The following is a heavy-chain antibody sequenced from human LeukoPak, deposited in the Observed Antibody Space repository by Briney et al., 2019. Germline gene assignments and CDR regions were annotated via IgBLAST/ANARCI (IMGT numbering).Heavy chain of an antibody. V-gene: IGHV1-8*01. D-gene: IGHD1-26*01. J-gene: IGHJ4*02. CDR2: MNPNSGNT. Sequence: ASVNVSCTASGYTFTSYDINWVRQAPGQGLEWMGWMNPNSGNTGYAQKFQGRVTMTRSTSASRAYMELTNLTSEDTAVYFCARSSVGVRRRTDCLGQGTLVTVCS. CDR3: ARSSVGVRRRTDC. CDR1: GYTFTSYD.